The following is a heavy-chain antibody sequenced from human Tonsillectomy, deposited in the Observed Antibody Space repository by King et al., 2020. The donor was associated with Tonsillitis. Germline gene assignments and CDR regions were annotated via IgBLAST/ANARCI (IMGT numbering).Heavy chain of an antibody. CDR1: GGSISSYY. J-gene: IGHJ4*02. Sequence: VQLQESGPGLVKPSETLSLTCTVSGGSISSYYWNWIRPPPGKGLEWIGYIYYSGSTNYNPSLKSRVTILVDTSKSQFSLKLTSVTAADTAMYYCARERQAAAGFDYWGQGTLVTVSS. D-gene: IGHD6-13*01. CDR3: ARERQAAAGFDY. V-gene: IGHV4-59*01. CDR2: IYYSGST.